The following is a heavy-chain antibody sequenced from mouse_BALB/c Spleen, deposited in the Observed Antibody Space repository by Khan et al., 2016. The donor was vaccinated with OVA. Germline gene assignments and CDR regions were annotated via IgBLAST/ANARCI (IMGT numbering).Heavy chain of an antibody. D-gene: IGHD2-4*01. Sequence: QVQLKQSGAELVKPGASVKLSCKASGYTFSSYYMYWVKQRPGQGLEWIGEINPNNGGTNFNEKFKSKATLTVDKSSSTAYMQLSSLTSEDSAVYYCARSGYDSFAYWGQGTLVTVSA. CDR1: GYTFSSYY. CDR3: ARSGYDSFAY. V-gene: IGHV1S81*02. J-gene: IGHJ3*01. CDR2: INPNNGGT.